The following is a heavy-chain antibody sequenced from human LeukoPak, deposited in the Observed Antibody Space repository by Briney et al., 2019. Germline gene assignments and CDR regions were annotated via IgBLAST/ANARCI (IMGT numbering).Heavy chain of an antibody. CDR1: GFTFSSYS. J-gene: IGHJ4*02. CDR3: ARLAVAGYYFDY. D-gene: IGHD6-19*01. Sequence: PGGSLRLSCAASGFTFSSYSMNWVRQAPGKGLEWVSSISSSSSYIYYADSVKGRFTISRDNPKNSLYLQMNSLRAEDPAGDYRARLAVAGYYFDYWGQGTL. CDR2: ISSSSSYI. V-gene: IGHV3-21*04.